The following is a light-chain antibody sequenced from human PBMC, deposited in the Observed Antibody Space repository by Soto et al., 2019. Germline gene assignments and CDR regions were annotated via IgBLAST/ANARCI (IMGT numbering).Light chain of an antibody. J-gene: IGKJ3*01. CDR3: QKCDYLPI. V-gene: IGKV1-33*01. CDR1: HDITSY. CDR2: EAS. Sequence: DIQMTQSPSSLSASVGDRVTITCQASHDITSYLNWYQHKPGKAPKLLIYEASILEAGVPSRFSGSGSGTDFTFTISSLQPEDVATYYCQKCDYLPIFGPGTTGDFK.